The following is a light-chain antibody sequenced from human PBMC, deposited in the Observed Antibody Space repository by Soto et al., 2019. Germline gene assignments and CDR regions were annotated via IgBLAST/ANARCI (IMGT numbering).Light chain of an antibody. Sequence: EIVFTQSPCTLSLSPGERATLSCRASQSVSNNYLAWYQQKPGQAPRLLIYGASNRATGIPTRFSGSGSGTDFTFSVSNLEPEDFAVYYCQQHITWPLTFGGGTKVDNK. J-gene: IGKJ4*01. CDR1: QSVSNNY. CDR3: QQHITWPLT. V-gene: IGKV3-11*01. CDR2: GAS.